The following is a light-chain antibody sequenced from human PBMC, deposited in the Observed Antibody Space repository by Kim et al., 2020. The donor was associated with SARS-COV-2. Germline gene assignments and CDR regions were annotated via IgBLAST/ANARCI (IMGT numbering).Light chain of an antibody. CDR1: KLGDKY. CDR2: QDN. V-gene: IGLV3-1*01. CDR3: QAWDSNTDVV. Sequence: SYELTQPPSVSVSPGQTASITCSGDKLGDKYACWYQQKPGQSPVLVIYQDNKRPSGIPERFSGSNSGNTATLTISGTQAMDEADYYCQAWDSNTDVVFGG. J-gene: IGLJ2*01.